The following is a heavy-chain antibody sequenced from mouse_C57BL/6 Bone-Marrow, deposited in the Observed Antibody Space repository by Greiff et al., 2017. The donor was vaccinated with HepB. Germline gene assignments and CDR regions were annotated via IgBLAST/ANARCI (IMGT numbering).Heavy chain of an antibody. J-gene: IGHJ3*01. CDR3: ATALFAY. Sequence: VQLQQPGAELVKPGASVKLSCKASGYTFTSYWMQWVKQRPGQGLEWIGEIDPSDSYTNYNQKFKGKATLTVDTPSSTAYMQLSSLTSEDSSVYYCATALFAYWGQGTLVTVSA. CDR2: IDPSDSYT. V-gene: IGHV1-50*01. CDR1: GYTFTSYW.